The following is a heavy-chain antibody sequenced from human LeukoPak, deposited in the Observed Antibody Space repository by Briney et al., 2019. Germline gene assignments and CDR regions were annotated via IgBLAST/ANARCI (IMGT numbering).Heavy chain of an antibody. V-gene: IGHV3-30*04. CDR3: ARGGSVAAFDAFDI. Sequence: PGGSLRLSCAASGFTFSSYAMHWVRQAPGKGLEWVAVISYDGGNKYYADSVKGRFTISRDNSKNTLYLQMNSLRAEDTAVYYCARGGSVAAFDAFDIWGQGTMVTVSS. CDR1: GFTFSSYA. D-gene: IGHD6-25*01. J-gene: IGHJ3*02. CDR2: ISYDGGNK.